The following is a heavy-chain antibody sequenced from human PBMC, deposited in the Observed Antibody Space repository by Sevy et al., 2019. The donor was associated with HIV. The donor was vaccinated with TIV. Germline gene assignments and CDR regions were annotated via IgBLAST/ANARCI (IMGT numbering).Heavy chain of an antibody. V-gene: IGHV3-9*01. J-gene: IGHJ6*02. CDR1: GFPFNDHA. Sequence: GGSLRLSCAASGFPFNDHALHWVRQVPGKGLEWVSGISWNSRNVGYADSVQGRFTISRDNANHFLYLEMNSLRPEDSAFYYCAKDINRGCDGINCYPYYYYFYGLDVWGQGTTVTVSS. D-gene: IGHD2-21*01. CDR3: AKDINRGCDGINCYPYYYYFYGLDV. CDR2: ISWNSRNV.